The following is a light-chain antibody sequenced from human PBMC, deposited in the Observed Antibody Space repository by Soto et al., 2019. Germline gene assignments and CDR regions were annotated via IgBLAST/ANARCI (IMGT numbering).Light chain of an antibody. Sequence: DIQMTQSPFSVSASVGDRVTITCRASQGISSWLAWYQQKPGKAPKLLIFGASNLQSGVPPRFSGSGSGTDFTLTISDLQSEDFATYYCQQATSFPRTFGGGTKVDIK. CDR3: QQATSFPRT. CDR2: GAS. V-gene: IGKV1-12*01. CDR1: QGISSW. J-gene: IGKJ4*01.